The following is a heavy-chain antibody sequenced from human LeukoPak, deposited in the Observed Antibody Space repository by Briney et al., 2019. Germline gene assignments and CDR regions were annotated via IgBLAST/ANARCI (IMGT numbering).Heavy chain of an antibody. CDR2: INAGNGDT. CDR1: GYTFTSYA. J-gene: IGHJ4*02. V-gene: IGHV1-3*01. D-gene: IGHD2-2*01. Sequence: GASVKVSCKASGYTFTSYAMHWVRQAPGQRLEWMGWINAGNGDTKYSQKFQGRPTITRDTSASTADMELNSLRSEDTAVYYCARGYCSSTSCQYYLNYWGQGTLVTVSS. CDR3: ARGYCSSTSCQYYLNY.